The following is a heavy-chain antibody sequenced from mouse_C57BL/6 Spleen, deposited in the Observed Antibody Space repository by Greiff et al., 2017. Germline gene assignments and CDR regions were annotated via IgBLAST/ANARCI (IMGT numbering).Heavy chain of an antibody. CDR1: GYTFTSYW. V-gene: IGHV1-55*01. Sequence: QVQLQQPGAELVKPGASVKMSCKASGYTFTSYWITWVKQRPGQGLEWIGDIYPGSGSTNYNEKFKSKATLTVDTSSSTAYMQLSSLTSEDSAVYYWARTAQATSWFAYWGQGTLVTVSA. J-gene: IGHJ3*01. CDR2: IYPGSGST. D-gene: IGHD3-2*02. CDR3: ARTAQATSWFAY.